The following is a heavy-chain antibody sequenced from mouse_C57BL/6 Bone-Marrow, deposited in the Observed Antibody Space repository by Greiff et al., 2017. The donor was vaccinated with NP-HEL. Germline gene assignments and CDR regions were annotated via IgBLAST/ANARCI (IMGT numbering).Heavy chain of an antibody. D-gene: IGHD2-2*01. Sequence: QVQLQQSGAELVRPGASVKLSCKASGYTFTDYYINWVKQRPGQGLEWIARIYPGSGNTYYNEKFKGKATLTAEKSSSTAYMQLSSLTSEDSAVYFCARGNYGYDEYYFDYWGQGTTLTVSS. CDR1: GYTFTDYY. J-gene: IGHJ2*01. CDR2: IYPGSGNT. CDR3: ARGNYGYDEYYFDY. V-gene: IGHV1-76*01.